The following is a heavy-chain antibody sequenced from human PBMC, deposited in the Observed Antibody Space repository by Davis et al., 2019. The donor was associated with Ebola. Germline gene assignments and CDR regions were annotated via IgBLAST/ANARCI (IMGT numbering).Heavy chain of an antibody. CDR1: GGTFSSYT. D-gene: IGHD6-13*01. CDR3: ARARGAAAGPDAFDI. CDR2: IIPILGIA. J-gene: IGHJ3*02. V-gene: IGHV1-69*02. Sequence: SVKVSCKASGGTFSSYTISWVRQAPGQGLEWMGRIIPILGIANYAQKFQGRVTITADKSTSTAYMELSSLRSEDTAVYYCARARGAAAGPDAFDIWGQGTMVTVSS.